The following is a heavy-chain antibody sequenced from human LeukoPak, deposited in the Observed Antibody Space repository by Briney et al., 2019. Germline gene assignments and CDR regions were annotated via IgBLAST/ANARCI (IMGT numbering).Heavy chain of an antibody. CDR1: GYTFTGYY. CDR2: INPNSGGT. CDR3: ARDLTYYYDSSGYYLYY. D-gene: IGHD3-22*01. Sequence: ASVKVSCKASGYTFTGYYMHWVRQAPGQGLEWMGWINPNSGGTNYAQKFQGRVTMTRDTSISTAYMELSRLRSDDTAMYYCARDLTYYYDSSGYYLYYWGQGTLVTVSS. V-gene: IGHV1-2*02. J-gene: IGHJ4*02.